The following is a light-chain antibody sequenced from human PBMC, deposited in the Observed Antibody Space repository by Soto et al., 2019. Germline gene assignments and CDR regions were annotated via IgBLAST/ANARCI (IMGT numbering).Light chain of an antibody. V-gene: IGKV3-20*01. J-gene: IGKJ4*01. CDR1: QSVSSIY. CDR2: GAS. CDR3: QHYGSSALT. Sequence: EIVLTQSPGTLSSSPGERATLSCRASQSVSSIYLAWYQQKPGQAPRLLIYGASSRATGIPDRFSGSGSGTDFTLTISRLEPEDFAVYYCQHYGSSALTFGGGTKVEIK.